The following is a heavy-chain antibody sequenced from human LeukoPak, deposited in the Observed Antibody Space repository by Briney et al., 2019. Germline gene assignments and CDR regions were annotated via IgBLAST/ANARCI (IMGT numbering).Heavy chain of an antibody. V-gene: IGHV3-23*01. CDR1: GFTFGTYA. CDR2: ISSSGDNT. Sequence: PGGSLRLSCAASGFTFGTYAMTWVRQAPGKGLEWVSAISSSGDNTYYADSVKGRFTISRDNSKNTLYLQMNSLRAEDTAVYYCAKGEQPINAFDIWGQGTMVTVSS. CDR3: AKGEQPINAFDI. J-gene: IGHJ3*02. D-gene: IGHD1-26*01.